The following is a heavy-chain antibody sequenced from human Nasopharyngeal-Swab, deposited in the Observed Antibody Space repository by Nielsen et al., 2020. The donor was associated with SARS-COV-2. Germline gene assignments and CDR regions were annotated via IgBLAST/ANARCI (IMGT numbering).Heavy chain of an antibody. CDR2: ISSSSSYI. CDR3: ARDISGYYPEF. D-gene: IGHD3-22*01. J-gene: IGHJ4*02. CDR1: GFTFNNYN. V-gene: IGHV3-21*01. Sequence: GESLKISCAASGFTFNNYNFNWVRQAPGKGLEWVSSISSSSSYIYYADSVKGRFTISRDNAKNSLYLQMNSLRAEDTAVYYCARDISGYYPEFWGQGTLVTVSS.